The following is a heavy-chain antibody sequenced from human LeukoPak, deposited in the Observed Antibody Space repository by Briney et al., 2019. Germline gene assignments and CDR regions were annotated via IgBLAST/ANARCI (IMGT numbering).Heavy chain of an antibody. CDR3: ARDLETCSSTSCYDDAFDI. CDR1: GDSVSSNSAA. J-gene: IGHJ3*02. CDR2: TYYRSKWYN. D-gene: IGHD2-2*01. V-gene: IGHV6-1*01. Sequence: SQTLSLTCAISGDSVSSNSAAWNCSRPSPSRGLEWLGRTYYRSKWYNDYAVSVKSRITINPDTSKNQFSLQLNSVTPEDTAVYYCARDLETCSSTSCYDDAFDIWGQGTMVTVSS.